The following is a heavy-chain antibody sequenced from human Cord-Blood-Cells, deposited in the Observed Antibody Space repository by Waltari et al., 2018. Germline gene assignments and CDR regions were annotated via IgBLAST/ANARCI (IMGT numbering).Heavy chain of an antibody. CDR3: ARQGSSWYYCYYGMDV. V-gene: IGHV4-39*01. CDR2: IDYSGST. CDR1: GGSISSSSYY. D-gene: IGHD6-13*01. Sequence: QLQLQESGPGLVKPSETLSLTCTVAGGSISSSSYYWGWSRPPPGKGRVWIGSIDYSGSTSDISSVKWRVTISGDASKNQFSLRRSSVTAADTAVYYCARQGSSWYYCYYGMDVWGQGTTVTVSS. J-gene: IGHJ6*02.